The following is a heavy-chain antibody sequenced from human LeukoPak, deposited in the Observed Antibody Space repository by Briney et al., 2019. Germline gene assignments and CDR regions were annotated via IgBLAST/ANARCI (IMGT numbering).Heavy chain of an antibody. J-gene: IGHJ3*01. CDR3: ARDFNPSEGGVYLDAYDL. Sequence: GGSLRLSCAASGFTFSTYWMSWFRQAPGKGLEWVANIKRDASEKSYVDSAKGRFTIPSDNAKNSLYLQMDSLRDEDTAVYYCARDFNPSEGGVYLDAYDLWGQGTMVTVSS. V-gene: IGHV3-7*05. CDR1: GFTFSTYW. D-gene: IGHD2-8*01. CDR2: IKRDASEK.